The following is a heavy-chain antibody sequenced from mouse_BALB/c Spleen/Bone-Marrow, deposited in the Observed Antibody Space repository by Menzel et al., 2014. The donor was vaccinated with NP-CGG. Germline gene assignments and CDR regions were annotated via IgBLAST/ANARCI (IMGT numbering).Heavy chain of an antibody. CDR2: NNPSNGRT. D-gene: IGHD2-3*01. CDR1: GYTFTSYW. CDR3: ARYDGPAWFAY. Sequence: QVQLQQSGAELVKPGASVKLSCKASGYTFTSYWIHRVKQRPGQGLEWIGENNPSNGRTNYNEKFKSKATLTVDKSSTPAYMQLSSLTSEDSAVYYCARYDGPAWFAYWGQGTLVTVSA. J-gene: IGHJ3*01. V-gene: IGHV1S81*02.